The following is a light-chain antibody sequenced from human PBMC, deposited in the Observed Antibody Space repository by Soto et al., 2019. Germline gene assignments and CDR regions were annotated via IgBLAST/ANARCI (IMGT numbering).Light chain of an antibody. J-gene: IGLJ2*01. V-gene: IGLV2-14*01. Sequence: QSVLTQPASVSGSPGQSITISCTGTSSDVGGYNYVSWYQQHPGKAPKLMIYEVSNRPSGVSNRFSGSKSGNTASLTISGRQAADEADYYCSSYASSSTDVVFGGGTKLTVL. CDR2: EVS. CDR1: SSDVGGYNY. CDR3: SSYASSSTDVV.